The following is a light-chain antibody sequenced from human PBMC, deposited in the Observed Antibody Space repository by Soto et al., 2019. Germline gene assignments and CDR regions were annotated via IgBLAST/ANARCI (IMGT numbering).Light chain of an antibody. CDR1: QDISTH. V-gene: IGKV1-12*01. Sequence: TQMTQSPSSVSASVGDRVIITCRASQDISTHLAWYRQKPGKVPELLIYAASNLGTGAPSRFSDSGSGTDFILTISSLQPEDIASYYCQQVNSFPITFGQGTRVEIK. J-gene: IGKJ5*01. CDR2: AAS. CDR3: QQVNSFPIT.